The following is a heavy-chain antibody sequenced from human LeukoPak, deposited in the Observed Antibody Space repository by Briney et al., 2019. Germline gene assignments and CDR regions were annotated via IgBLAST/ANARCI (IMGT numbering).Heavy chain of an antibody. D-gene: IGHD3-22*01. CDR1: GFTFSSCS. CDR3: AREYYYDSSGPQGY. CDR2: ISSSSSYI. V-gene: IGHV3-21*01. Sequence: GGSLRLSCVASGFTFSSCSMNWVRQAPGKGLELVSSISSSSSYIYYADSVKGRFTISRDNAKNSLYLQMNSLRAEDTAVYYCAREYYYDSSGPQGYWGQGTLVTVSS. J-gene: IGHJ4*02.